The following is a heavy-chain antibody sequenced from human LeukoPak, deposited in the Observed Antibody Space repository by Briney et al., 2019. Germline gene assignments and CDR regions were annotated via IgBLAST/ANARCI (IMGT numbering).Heavy chain of an antibody. CDR1: GGSISSYY. Sequence: SETLSLTCTVSGGSISSYYWSWIRQPPGKGLEWIGYIYYSGSTKYNPSLKSRVTISIDTSKNQFSLKLSSVTAADTAVYYCARVGYSGYDIDYWGQGTLVTVSS. CDR2: IYYSGST. D-gene: IGHD5-12*01. CDR3: ARVGYSGYDIDY. J-gene: IGHJ4*02. V-gene: IGHV4-59*01.